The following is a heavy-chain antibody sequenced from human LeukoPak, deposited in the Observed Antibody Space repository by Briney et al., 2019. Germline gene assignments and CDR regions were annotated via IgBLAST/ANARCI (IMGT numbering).Heavy chain of an antibody. J-gene: IGHJ4*02. CDR3: PKRLWGGRVTLLDY. D-gene: IGHD3-16*01. CDR2: ISGSGGST. V-gene: IGHV3-23*01. Sequence: GGSLRLSCAASGFSLFSYAVSALRQAPGKGLEWVSAISGSGGSTYYADSVKGRFTISRDNSKNTLYLQMNSLRAQDTAVYYCPKRLWGGRVTLLDYWGQGSLVTVSS. CDR1: GFSLFSYA.